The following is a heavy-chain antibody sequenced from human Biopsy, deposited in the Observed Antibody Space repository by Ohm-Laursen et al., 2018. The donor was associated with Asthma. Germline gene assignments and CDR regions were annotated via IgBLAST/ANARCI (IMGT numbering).Heavy chain of an antibody. V-gene: IGHV1-18*01. D-gene: IGHD3-10*01. CDR2: ISVYNGNT. Sequence: ASVKVSCKTSGYTFNSAGITWMRQAPGQGLEWMGWISVYNGNTKVAQKLQDRVTMITVTSTSTAYMELRSLRSGDTAVYFCARAVDYSHYYGIDVWGQGTTVTVS. J-gene: IGHJ6*02. CDR3: ARAVDYSHYYGIDV. CDR1: GYTFNSAG.